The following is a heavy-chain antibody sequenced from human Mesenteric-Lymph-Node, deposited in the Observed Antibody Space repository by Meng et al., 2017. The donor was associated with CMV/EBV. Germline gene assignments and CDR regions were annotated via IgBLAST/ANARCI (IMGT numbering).Heavy chain of an antibody. J-gene: IGHJ6*02. D-gene: IGHD6-13*01. CDR1: GFSFSNCG. CDR3: TKDASETSSWLYGMDV. V-gene: IGHV3-30*02. Sequence: GESLKISCAASGFSFSNCGIHWVRQAPGKGLEWVAFIRFDGTNTYYADSVKGRFTISRDNSKNTLYLQMNSLRPDDTALYYCTKDASETSSWLYGMDVWGQGTTVTVSS. CDR2: IRFDGTNT.